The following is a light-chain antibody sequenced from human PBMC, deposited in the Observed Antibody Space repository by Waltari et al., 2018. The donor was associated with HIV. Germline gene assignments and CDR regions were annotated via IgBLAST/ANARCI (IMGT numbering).Light chain of an antibody. CDR1: RSDIGSNY. CDR2: RNN. CDR3: AAWDVSLRGAYV. Sequence: QSVLTQPPSASGTPGQRVTISCSGARSDIGSNYVYWYQQLPGTAPKLLIYRNNQRPSGVPDRFSASKSGTSASLVISGLRSEDEADYYCAAWDVSLRGAYVFGTGTKVAVL. V-gene: IGLV1-47*01. J-gene: IGLJ1*01.